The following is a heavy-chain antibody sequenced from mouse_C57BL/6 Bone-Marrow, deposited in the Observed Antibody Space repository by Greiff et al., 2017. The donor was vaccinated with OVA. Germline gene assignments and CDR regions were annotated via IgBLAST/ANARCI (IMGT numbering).Heavy chain of an antibody. D-gene: IGHD1-1*01. J-gene: IGHJ2*01. CDR1: GYTFTSYW. V-gene: IGHV1-55*01. Sequence: QVQLKQSGAELVKPGASVKMSCKASGYTFTSYWITWVKQRPGQGLEWIGDIYPGSGSTNYNEKFKSKATLTVDTSSSTAYMQLSSLTSEDSAVYYCARFYYYGDYFDYWGQGTTLTVSS. CDR3: ARFYYYGDYFDY. CDR2: IYPGSGST.